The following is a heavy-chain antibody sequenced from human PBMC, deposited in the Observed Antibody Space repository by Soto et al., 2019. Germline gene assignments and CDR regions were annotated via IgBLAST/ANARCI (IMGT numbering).Heavy chain of an antibody. V-gene: IGHV1-46*01. J-gene: IGHJ6*02. CDR3: ARGSSGATYGMDV. Sequence: ASVKVSCKASGYSITYNYMHWVRQAPGKGLEWMGTIDPTGGNRNYAQKFQGRLTMTRDTSTSTVYMELSSLTSDDTAVYYCARGSSGATYGMDVWGQGTTVTVSS. CDR2: IDPTGGNR. D-gene: IGHD6-19*01. CDR1: GYSITYNY.